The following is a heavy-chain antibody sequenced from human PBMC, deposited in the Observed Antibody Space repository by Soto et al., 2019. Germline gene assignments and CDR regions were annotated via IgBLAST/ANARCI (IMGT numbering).Heavy chain of an antibody. CDR1: GGSISSRNW. CDR2: IYHSGST. Sequence: QVQLQESGPGLVKHSGTLSLTCAVSGGSISSRNWWSWVRQPRGKGLEWIGEIYHSGSTNYNPSLTSRVTISVDKSKNQFSLKLSSVTAADTAVYYCARVSGSYYYGMDVWGQGTTVTVSS. J-gene: IGHJ6*02. D-gene: IGHD1-26*01. V-gene: IGHV4-4*02. CDR3: ARVSGSYYYGMDV.